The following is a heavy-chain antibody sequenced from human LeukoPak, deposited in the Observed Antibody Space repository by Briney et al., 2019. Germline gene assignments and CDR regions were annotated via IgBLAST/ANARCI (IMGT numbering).Heavy chain of an antibody. CDR3: ARDRGYSYGLYAFAI. V-gene: IGHV1-2*02. CDR1: GYTFTGYY. D-gene: IGHD5-18*01. J-gene: IGHJ3*02. CDR2: INPNSGDT. Sequence: ASVKVSCKASGYTFTGYYMHWVRQAPGQGLEWMGWINPNSGDTNYAQKIQCRVTMARDTSISTAYMELSRLRSDDTAVYYCARDRGYSYGLYAFAIWAQGTMVTVSS.